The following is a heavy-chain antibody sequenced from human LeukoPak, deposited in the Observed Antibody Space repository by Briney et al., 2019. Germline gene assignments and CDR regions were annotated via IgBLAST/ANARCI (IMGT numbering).Heavy chain of an antibody. CDR2: IKQDGSGK. J-gene: IGHJ4*02. D-gene: IGHD3-10*01. V-gene: IGHV3-7*03. CDR1: GFTFSSYS. CDR3: ARVLTMVRGVTTYYFDY. Sequence: PGRSLRLSCAASGFTFSSYSMHWVRQAPGKGLEWVANIKQDGSGKYYVDSVKGRFTISRDNAKNSLYLQMNSLRAEDTAVYYCARVLTMVRGVTTYYFDYWGQGTLVTVSS.